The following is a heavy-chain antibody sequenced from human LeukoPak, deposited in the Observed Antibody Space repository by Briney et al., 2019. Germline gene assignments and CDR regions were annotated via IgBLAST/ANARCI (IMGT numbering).Heavy chain of an antibody. Sequence: GRSLRLSCAASGFTFSDYYMSWIRQAPGKGLEWVSYISSSGSTIYYADSVKGRFTISRDNAKNSLYLQMNSLRAEDTAVYYCARAVTYYDFWSGYWYYYGMDVWGQGTTVTVSS. D-gene: IGHD3-3*01. CDR1: GFTFSDYY. V-gene: IGHV3-11*01. CDR3: ARAVTYYDFWSGYWYYYGMDV. J-gene: IGHJ6*02. CDR2: ISSSGSTI.